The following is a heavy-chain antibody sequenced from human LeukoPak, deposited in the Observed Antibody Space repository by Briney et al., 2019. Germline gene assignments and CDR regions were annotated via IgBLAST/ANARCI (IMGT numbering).Heavy chain of an antibody. CDR1: GYTFTSYG. V-gene: IGHV1-18*01. CDR2: IGAYNGNT. J-gene: IGHJ4*02. CDR3: ARERGVLVPAAMRGDPIFDY. D-gene: IGHD2-2*01. Sequence: GASVKVSCKASGYTFTSYGISWVRQAPGQGLEWMGCIGAYNGNTNYAQKLQGRVTMTTDTSTSTAYMELRSLRSDDTAVYYCARERGVLVPAAMRGDPIFDYWGQGTLVTVSS.